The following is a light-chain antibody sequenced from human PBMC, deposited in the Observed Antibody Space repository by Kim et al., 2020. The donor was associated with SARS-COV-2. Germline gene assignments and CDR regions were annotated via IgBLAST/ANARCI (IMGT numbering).Light chain of an antibody. Sequence: DIQMTQSPSSLAASVGDRVTIACRASQSISTYLNWYQQKPGKAPKLLIYAASTLQTGVPSRFSGSGSGTEFTLTIGSLQPADFAAYYCQQSHTTPLLTFGGGTKVDIK. CDR2: AAS. CDR1: QSISTY. V-gene: IGKV1-39*01. CDR3: QQSHTTPLLT. J-gene: IGKJ4*01.